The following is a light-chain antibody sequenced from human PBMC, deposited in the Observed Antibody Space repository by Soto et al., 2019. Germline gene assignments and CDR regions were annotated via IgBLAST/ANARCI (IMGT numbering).Light chain of an antibody. CDR2: GAS. CDR1: QSVSSN. V-gene: IGKV3-15*01. Sequence: EIVMTQSPATLSVSPGERATLSCRASQSVSSNLAWYQQKPGQGPRLLIYGASTRATGVPARFSGSGSGTEFTLTINSLQSEDFAVYYCQRYNNWPLTFGGGTKV. J-gene: IGKJ4*01. CDR3: QRYNNWPLT.